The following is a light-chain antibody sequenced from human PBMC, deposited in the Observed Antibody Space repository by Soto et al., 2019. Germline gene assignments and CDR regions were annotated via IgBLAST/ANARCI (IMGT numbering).Light chain of an antibody. CDR2: EVS. CDR1: GSDVGGYNY. J-gene: IGLJ3*02. CDR3: SSYTIRNTLV. V-gene: IGLV2-14*01. Sequence: QSALTQPASVSGSPGQSITISCTGTGSDVGGYNYVSWYQKHPDRAPKLMIYEVSNRASGVSNRFSGSKSGNTASLTISGLQAEDEADYYCSSYTIRNTLVFGGGTKVTVL.